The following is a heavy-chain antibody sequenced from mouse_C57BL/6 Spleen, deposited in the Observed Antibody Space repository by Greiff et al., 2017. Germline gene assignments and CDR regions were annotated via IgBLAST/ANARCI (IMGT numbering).Heavy chain of an antibody. CDR3: ARGITTVVVPGYFDD. D-gene: IGHD1-1*01. CDR2: IDPSDSYT. CDR1: GYTFTSYW. J-gene: IGHJ2*01. V-gene: IGHV1-69*01. Sequence: QVQLQQPGAELVMPGASVKLSCKASGYTFTSYWMHWVKQRPGQGLEWIGEIDPSDSYTNYNQKFKGKSTLTVDKSSSTAYMQLSSLTSEDSAVYYCARGITTVVVPGYFDDWGQGTTLTVPS.